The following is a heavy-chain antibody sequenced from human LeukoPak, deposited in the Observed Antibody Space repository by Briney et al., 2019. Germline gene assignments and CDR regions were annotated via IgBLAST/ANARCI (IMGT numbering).Heavy chain of an antibody. CDR1: GGSFSGYY. J-gene: IGHJ4*02. Sequence: SETLSLTCAVYGGSFSGYYWSWIRQPAGKGLEWIGRIYTSGSTNYNPSLKSRVTMSVDTSKNQFSLKLSSVTAADTAVYYCARDATYYDFWSGYTYYFDYWGQGTLVTVSS. CDR3: ARDATYYDFWSGYTYYFDY. V-gene: IGHV4-4*07. D-gene: IGHD3-3*01. CDR2: IYTSGST.